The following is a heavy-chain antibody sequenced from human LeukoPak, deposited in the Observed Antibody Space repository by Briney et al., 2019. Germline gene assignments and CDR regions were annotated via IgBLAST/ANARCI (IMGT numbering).Heavy chain of an antibody. CDR3: ARRAAAVGTYYMDV. D-gene: IGHD6-13*01. J-gene: IGHJ6*03. CDR1: GGSLSPYY. V-gene: IGHV4-59*01. Sequence: SETLSLTCTVSGGSLSPYYWNWVRQPPGNELEWIGYIYYSGGTNYNASLTSRVTISVDTSQNQFSLRLSSVTAADTAVYYCARRAAAVGTYYMDVWGKGTTVTVSS. CDR2: IYYSGGT.